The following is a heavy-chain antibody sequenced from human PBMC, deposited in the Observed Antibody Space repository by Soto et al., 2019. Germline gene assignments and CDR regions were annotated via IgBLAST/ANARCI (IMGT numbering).Heavy chain of an antibody. CDR1: GYTFTGYY. Sequence: QVQLVQSGAEVKKPGASVKVSCKASGYTFTGYYMHWMRQAPGQGLEWIGWINPNSGGTNYAQKFQGRVTMTRDTSISTAYMELSRLRSDDTAVYYCARSGAVAARVYYYGMDVWGQGTTVTVSS. CDR2: INPNSGGT. J-gene: IGHJ6*02. V-gene: IGHV1-2*02. D-gene: IGHD6-19*01. CDR3: ARSGAVAARVYYYGMDV.